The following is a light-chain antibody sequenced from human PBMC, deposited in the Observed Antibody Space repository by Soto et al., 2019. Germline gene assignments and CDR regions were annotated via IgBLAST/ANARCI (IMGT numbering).Light chain of an antibody. Sequence: QSVLTQPPSASGSPGQSVTISCTGTISDIGTYYYVSWYQQHPGKAPKLIIYEVSERPSGVPDRFSGSKSGNTASLTVSGLQAEDEAHYYCSSYAGTKTLVFGGGTKVTFL. V-gene: IGLV2-8*01. CDR1: ISDIGTYYY. CDR3: SSYAGTKTLV. CDR2: EVS. J-gene: IGLJ2*01.